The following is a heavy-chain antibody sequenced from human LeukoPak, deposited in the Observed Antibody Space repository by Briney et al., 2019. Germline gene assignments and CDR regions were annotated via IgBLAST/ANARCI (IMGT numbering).Heavy chain of an antibody. CDR3: ARGGGLLLWFGGRGLFDY. J-gene: IGHJ4*02. CDR1: GGSFSGYY. V-gene: IGHV4-34*01. Sequence: SETLSLTCAVYGGSFSGYYWSWIRQPPGKGLEWIGEINHSGSTNYNPSLKSRVTISVDTSKNQFSLKLSSVTAADTAVYYCARGGGLLLWFGGRGLFDYWGQGTLVTVSS. D-gene: IGHD3-10*01. CDR2: INHSGST.